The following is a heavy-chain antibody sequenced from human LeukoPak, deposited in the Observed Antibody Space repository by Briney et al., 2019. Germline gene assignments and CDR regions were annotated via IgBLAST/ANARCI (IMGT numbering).Heavy chain of an antibody. CDR2: IIPIFGTA. CDR3: AVPLGQGVVVVPAADVLDY. V-gene: IGHV1-69*05. D-gene: IGHD2-2*01. Sequence: SVKVSCKASGGTFSSYAISWVRQAPGQGLEWMGGIIPIFGTANYAQKFQGRVTITTDESTSTAYMELSSLRSEDTAVYYCAVPLGQGVVVVPAADVLDYWGQGTLVTVSS. J-gene: IGHJ4*02. CDR1: GGTFSSYA.